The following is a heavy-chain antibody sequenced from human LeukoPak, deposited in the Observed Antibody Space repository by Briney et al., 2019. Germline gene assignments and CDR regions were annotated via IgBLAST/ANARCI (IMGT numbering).Heavy chain of an antibody. CDR2: ISGSGDAT. Sequence: GGSLRLSCAASKFNFAMSWVRQTADKRLEWDSAISGSGDATFYTDSVKGRFTISRDNSKNTLYLQMNNLRVEDTAVYYCAKGHFASSSFFDYWGQGTLVTVSS. V-gene: IGHV3-23*01. J-gene: IGHJ4*02. CDR1: KFNFA. D-gene: IGHD6-6*01. CDR3: AKGHFASSSFFDY.